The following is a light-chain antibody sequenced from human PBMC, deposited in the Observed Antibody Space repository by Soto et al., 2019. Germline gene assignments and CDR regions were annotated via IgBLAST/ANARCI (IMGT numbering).Light chain of an antibody. CDR3: QQVNVYPST. Sequence: IQVTQSPSSLSASLLDRVTITCRASQGISSYLGWYQQKPGKAPNLLIYDASTLHSGVPSRFSGGGSGTDFTLTISSLQPEDFATYYCQQVNVYPSTFGGGTKVDIK. CDR2: DAS. J-gene: IGKJ4*01. V-gene: IGKV1-9*01. CDR1: QGISSY.